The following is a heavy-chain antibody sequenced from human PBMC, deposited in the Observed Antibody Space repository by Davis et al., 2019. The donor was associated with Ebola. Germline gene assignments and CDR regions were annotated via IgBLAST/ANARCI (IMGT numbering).Heavy chain of an antibody. CDR1: GYNLTDLS. V-gene: IGHV1-46*01. CDR2: INPSGGST. J-gene: IGHJ6*04. Sequence: ASVKVSCKVSGYNLTDLSIQWVRQAPGQGLEWMGIINPSGGSTSYAQKFQGRVTMTRDTSTSTVYMELSSLRSEDTAVYYCAREIVVVVAATGYYYYGMDVWGKGTTVTVSS. D-gene: IGHD2-15*01. CDR3: AREIVVVVAATGYYYYGMDV.